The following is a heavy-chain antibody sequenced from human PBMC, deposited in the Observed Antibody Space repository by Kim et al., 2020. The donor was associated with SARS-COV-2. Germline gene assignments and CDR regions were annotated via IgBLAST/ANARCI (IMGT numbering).Heavy chain of an antibody. J-gene: IGHJ5*02. D-gene: IGHD3-10*01. V-gene: IGHV4-31*03. Sequence: SETLSLTCTVSGGSISSGGYYWSWIRQHPGKGLEWIGYIYYSGSTSYNPSLKSRVTLSVDTSKNQFSLKLSSVTAADTAVYYCARENYYGSGSYYRRRENWFDPWGQGTLVTVSS. CDR1: GGSISSGGYY. CDR2: IYYSGST. CDR3: ARENYYGSGSYYRRRENWFDP.